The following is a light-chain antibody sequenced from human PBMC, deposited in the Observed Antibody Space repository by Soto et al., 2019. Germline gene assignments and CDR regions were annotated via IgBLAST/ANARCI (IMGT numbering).Light chain of an antibody. CDR2: EVN. CDR3: SSYGGSNNFVV. J-gene: IGLJ2*01. Sequence: QSALTQPPSASGSPGQSVTISCTGTSSDVGGYKYVSWYQQHPGKVPILMIYEVNKRPSGVPDRFSGSKSGNTASLTVSGLQAEDEADYYCSSYGGSNNFVVFGGGTKVTVL. V-gene: IGLV2-8*01. CDR1: SSDVGGYKY.